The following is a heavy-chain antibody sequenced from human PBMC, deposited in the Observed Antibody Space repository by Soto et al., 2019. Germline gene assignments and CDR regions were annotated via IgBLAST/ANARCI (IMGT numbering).Heavy chain of an antibody. V-gene: IGHV4-31*03. CDR1: GGSISSGGYY. D-gene: IGHD1-1*01. CDR2: IYYSGST. CDR3: ARDGMDAAFDI. J-gene: IGHJ3*02. Sequence: QVQLQESGPGLVKPSQTLSLTCTVSGGSISSGGYYWSWIRQHPGKGLEWIGYIYYSGSTYYNPFLTGRFTITVDTSKNRFSLKVSSVTAADTAVYYCARDGMDAAFDIWGQGTMVTVSS.